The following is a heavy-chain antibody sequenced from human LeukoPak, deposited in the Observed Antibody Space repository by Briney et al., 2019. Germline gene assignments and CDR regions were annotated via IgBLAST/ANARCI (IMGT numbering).Heavy chain of an antibody. J-gene: IGHJ4*02. V-gene: IGHV4-34*01. CDR1: GGSFSGYY. CDR3: ASRVVPAAMGGNY. Sequence: SETLSLTCAVYGGSFSGYYWSWIRQPPGKGLEWIGEINHSGSTNYNPSLKSRVTISVDTSKNQFSLKLSSVTAPDTAVYYCASRVVPAAMGGNYWGQGTLVTVSS. D-gene: IGHD2-2*01. CDR2: INHSGST.